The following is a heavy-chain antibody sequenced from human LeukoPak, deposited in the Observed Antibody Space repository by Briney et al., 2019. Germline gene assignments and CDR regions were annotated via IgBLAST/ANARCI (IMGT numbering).Heavy chain of an antibody. D-gene: IGHD1-26*01. CDR1: GFVVNYNY. CDR2: IYSGGST. Sequence: GGSMRLSCAASGFVVNYNYMSWVRQAPGKGLEWVSVIYSGGSTYYADSVKGRFTISRDNSKNTVYLQMNSLRVEDTAVYYCARVKVGITYWFDPWGQGTLVTVSS. V-gene: IGHV3-66*01. J-gene: IGHJ5*02. CDR3: ARVKVGITYWFDP.